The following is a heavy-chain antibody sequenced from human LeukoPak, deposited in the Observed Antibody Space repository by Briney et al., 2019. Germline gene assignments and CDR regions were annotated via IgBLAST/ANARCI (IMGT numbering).Heavy chain of an antibody. V-gene: IGHV3-23*01. Sequence: PGGSLRLSCAASGFTFSSYAMSWVRQAPGKGLEWVSAILASGGSMYYADSVRGRFTISRDNSKNTPYLRMNSLRAEDTAVYHCAKNYYDSSGPWVWFFDLWGRGNLVTVSS. J-gene: IGHJ2*01. CDR3: AKNYYDSSGPWVWFFDL. CDR1: GFTFSSYA. D-gene: IGHD3-22*01. CDR2: ILASGGSM.